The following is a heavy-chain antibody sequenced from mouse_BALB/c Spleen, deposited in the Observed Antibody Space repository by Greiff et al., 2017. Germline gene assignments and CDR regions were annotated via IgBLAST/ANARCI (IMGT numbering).Heavy chain of an antibody. V-gene: IGHV1-53*01. D-gene: IGHD2-4*01. CDR1: GYTFTSYW. J-gene: IGHJ3*01. CDR2: IYPGDGDT. Sequence: QVQLQQPGAELVKPGASVKLSCKASGYTFTSYWMHWVKQRPGQGLEWIGEIYPGDGDTNYNGKFKGKATLTADKSSSTAYMQLSSLTSEDSAVYFCARGPIYYDYDGFAYWGQGTLVTVSA. CDR3: ARGPIYYDYDGFAY.